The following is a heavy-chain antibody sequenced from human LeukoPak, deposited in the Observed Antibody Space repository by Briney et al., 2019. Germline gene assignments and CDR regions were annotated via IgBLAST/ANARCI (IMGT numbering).Heavy chain of an antibody. CDR1: GGSFSGYY. CDR2: INHSGST. V-gene: IGHV4-34*01. CDR3: ARVGVTTVTPSDAFDI. J-gene: IGHJ3*02. D-gene: IGHD4-17*01. Sequence: SETLSLTCAVYGGSFSGYYWSWIRQPPGKGLEWIGEINHSGSTNYNPSLKSRVTISVDTSKNQFSLKLSSVTAADTAVYYCARVGVTTVTPSDAFDIWGQGTMVPVSS.